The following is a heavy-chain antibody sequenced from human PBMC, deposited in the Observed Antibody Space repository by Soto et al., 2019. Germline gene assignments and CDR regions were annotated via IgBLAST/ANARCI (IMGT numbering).Heavy chain of an antibody. CDR3: ARGGMATGQFDY. Sequence: LRLSCAASGFTFSSYGMHWVRQAPGKGLEWVAVIWYDGSNKYYADSVKGRFTISRDNSKNTLYLQMNSLRAEDTAVYYCARGGMATGQFDYWGQGTLVTVSS. CDR1: GFTFSSYG. V-gene: IGHV3-33*01. CDR2: IWYDGSNK. D-gene: IGHD5-12*01. J-gene: IGHJ4*02.